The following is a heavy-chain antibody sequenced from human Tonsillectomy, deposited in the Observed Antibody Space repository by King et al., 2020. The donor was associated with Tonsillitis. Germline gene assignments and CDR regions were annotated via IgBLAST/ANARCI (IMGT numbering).Heavy chain of an antibody. CDR3: APTPQIAAAGTVFDY. J-gene: IGHJ4*02. V-gene: IGHV3-23*04. Sequence: VQLVESGGGLVQPGGSLRLSCAASGFTFSSYAMSWVRQAPGKGLEWVSTISGSGVSTYYADSVKGRFTISRDNSKNTLYLQINSLRAEDTAVYYCAPTPQIAAAGTVFDYWGQGALVTVSS. CDR1: GFTFSSYA. CDR2: ISGSGVST. D-gene: IGHD6-13*01.